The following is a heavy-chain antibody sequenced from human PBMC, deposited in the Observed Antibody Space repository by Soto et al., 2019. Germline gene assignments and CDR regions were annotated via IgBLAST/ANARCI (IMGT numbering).Heavy chain of an antibody. D-gene: IGHD5-18*01. J-gene: IGHJ6*02. CDR1: GGSFSGYY. CDR3: ARGCFRRGYSEFGYYGMDV. V-gene: IGHV4-34*01. Sequence: QVQLQQWGAGLLKPSETLSLTCAVYGGSFSGYYWSWIRQPPGKGLEWIGEINHSGSTNYNPSLKSSLTISVDTSKNQFSLKLSSVTAAHSAVYYCARGCFRRGYSEFGYYGMDVWGQGTTVTVSS. CDR2: INHSGST.